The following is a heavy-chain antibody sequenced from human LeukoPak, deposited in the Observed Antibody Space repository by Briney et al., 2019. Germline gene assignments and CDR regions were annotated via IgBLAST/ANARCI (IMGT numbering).Heavy chain of an antibody. V-gene: IGHV3-30*02. J-gene: IGHJ5*02. CDR2: IRYDGSNK. Sequence: PVGSLRLSCAASGFTFSSYGMHWVRQAPGKGLEWVAFIRYDGSNKYYANSVKGRFTISRDNSKNTLYLQMNSLRAEDTAVYYCAKDRYNGDYSWGQGTLVTVSS. D-gene: IGHD4-17*01. CDR3: AKDRYNGDYS. CDR1: GFTFSSYG.